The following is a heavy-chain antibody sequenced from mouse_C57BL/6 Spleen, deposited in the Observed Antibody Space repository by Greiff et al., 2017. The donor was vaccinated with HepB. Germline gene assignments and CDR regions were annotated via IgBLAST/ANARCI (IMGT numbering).Heavy chain of an antibody. J-gene: IGHJ4*01. Sequence: QVQLQQPGAELVKPGASVKLSCKASGYTFTSYWMHWVKQRPGRGLEWIGRIDPNSGGTKYNEKFKSKATLTVDKPSSTAYMQLSSLTSEDSAVYYWARSVVATYYYAMDYWGQGTSVTVSS. CDR2: IDPNSGGT. V-gene: IGHV1-72*01. CDR1: GYTFTSYW. D-gene: IGHD1-1*01. CDR3: ARSVVATYYYAMDY.